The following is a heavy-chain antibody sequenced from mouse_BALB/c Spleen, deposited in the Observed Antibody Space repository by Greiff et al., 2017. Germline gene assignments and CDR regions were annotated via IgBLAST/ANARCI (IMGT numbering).Heavy chain of an antibody. V-gene: IGHV3-2*02. CDR2: ISYRGST. CDR1: GYSFTSYYS. CDR3: ARDRYYYDYAMDY. D-gene: IGHD2-3*01. Sequence: EVKLVESGPGLVKPSQSLSLTCTFTGYSFTSYYSCNCLRHFPENKLSCTGYISYRGSTSYTPSLKSRISISRDKSKNQFFLQLNSVTTEDTATYYCARDRYYYDYAMDYWGQGTSVTVSS. J-gene: IGHJ4*01.